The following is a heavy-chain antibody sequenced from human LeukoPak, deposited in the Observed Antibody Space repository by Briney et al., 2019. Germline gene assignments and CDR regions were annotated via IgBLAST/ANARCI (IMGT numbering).Heavy chain of an antibody. J-gene: IGHJ4*02. CDR2: IDHSGST. D-gene: IGHD3-16*01. CDR3: ARGRLREGFDY. Sequence: SHSLSLIYPLYSASVSTSYSGSTRLQPGDGLGGIGEIDHSGSTNYNPSVKRRVHISVDTSKNQFSLKLSSVTAADTAVYYCARGRLREGFDYWGQGTLVTVSS. CDR1: SASVSTSY. V-gene: IGHV4-34*01.